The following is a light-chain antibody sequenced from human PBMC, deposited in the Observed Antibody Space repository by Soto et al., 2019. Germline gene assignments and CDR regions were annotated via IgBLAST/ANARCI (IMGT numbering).Light chain of an antibody. CDR2: GAS. Sequence: IVLTQSPGSLSLSPGERATLSCRASQSVSSSYLAWYQQKPGQAPRLLIDGASSRATGIPDRFSGSGSGTDFTLTITRLEPEDFAVYYCQHYRTSFGGGTKMEIK. CDR1: QSVSSSY. CDR3: QHYRTS. J-gene: IGKJ4*01. V-gene: IGKV3-20*01.